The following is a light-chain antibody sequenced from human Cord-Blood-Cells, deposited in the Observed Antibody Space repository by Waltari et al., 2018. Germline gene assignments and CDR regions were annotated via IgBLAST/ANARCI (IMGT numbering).Light chain of an antibody. CDR1: QWFSSSY. Sequence: EIVLTQSPGTLSLSPGERATLSCRASQWFSSSYLAWYRQKPGHAPRLLIYGASSRATGFPDRFSGSGYGTDFTLTSSRLEPEDFAVYYCQKYGSSPRTFVQGTKVEIK. J-gene: IGKJ1*01. CDR3: QKYGSSPRT. V-gene: IGKV3-20*01. CDR2: GAS.